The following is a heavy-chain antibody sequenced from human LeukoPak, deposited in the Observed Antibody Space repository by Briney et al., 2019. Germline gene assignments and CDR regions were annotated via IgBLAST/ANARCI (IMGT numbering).Heavy chain of an antibody. CDR3: ARGPHSESKGYYFDY. V-gene: IGHV1-8*01. CDR2: MNPNSGNT. J-gene: IGHJ4*02. CDR1: GYAFTSYD. D-gene: IGHD2-15*01. Sequence: ASVKVSCKASGYAFTSYDINWVRQATGQGLEWMGWMNPNSGNTGYAQKFQGRVTMTRNTSISTAYMELSSLRSEDTAVYYCARGPHSESKGYYFDYWGQGTLVTVSS.